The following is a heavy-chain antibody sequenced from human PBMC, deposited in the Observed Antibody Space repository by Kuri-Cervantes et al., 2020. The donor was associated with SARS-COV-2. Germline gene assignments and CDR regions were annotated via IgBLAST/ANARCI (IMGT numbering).Heavy chain of an antibody. V-gene: IGHV3-73*01. Sequence: ETLSLTCAASGFTFSSYSMNWVRQGSGKGLEWVGRVRGKANNYATAYAASVKGRFTISRDDSKNMAYLQMNSLKTEDTAVYYCTTLIDYWGQGALVTVSS. CDR1: GFTFSSYS. J-gene: IGHJ4*02. CDR3: TTLIDY. CDR2: VRGKANNYAT.